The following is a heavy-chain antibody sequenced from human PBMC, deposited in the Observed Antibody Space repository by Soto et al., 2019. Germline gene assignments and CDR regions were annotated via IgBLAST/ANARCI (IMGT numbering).Heavy chain of an antibody. J-gene: IGHJ4*02. CDR3: GRHGEYFTNVVCFFFDY. CDR2: INSDGSST. Sequence: GGSMRLCCAASVVPFSSYWMHWIRQATGKGLVWVSRINSDGSSTSYADSVKGRFTISRDNSKNTLYLQMNSLRAEDTAVYYWGRHGEYFTNVVCFFFDYGGRETLVPVPS. V-gene: IGHV3-74*01. D-gene: IGHD2-8*01. CDR1: VVPFSSYW.